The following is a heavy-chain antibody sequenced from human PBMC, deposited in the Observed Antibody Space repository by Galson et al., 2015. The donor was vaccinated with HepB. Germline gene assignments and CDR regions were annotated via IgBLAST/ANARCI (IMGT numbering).Heavy chain of an antibody. D-gene: IGHD5-18*01. J-gene: IGHJ5*02. CDR1: GYTFTSYD. Sequence: SVKVSCKASGYTFTSYDISWVRQAPGQGLEWMGWISAYNGNTNYAQKLQGRVTMTTDTSTSTAYMELRSLRSDDTAVYYCARVQQIGGWFDPWGQGTLVTVSS. CDR3: ARVQQIGGWFDP. CDR2: ISAYNGNT. V-gene: IGHV1-18*01.